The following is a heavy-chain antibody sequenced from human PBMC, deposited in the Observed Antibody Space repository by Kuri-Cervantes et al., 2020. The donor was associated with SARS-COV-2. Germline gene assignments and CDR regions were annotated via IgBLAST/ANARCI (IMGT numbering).Heavy chain of an antibody. CDR2: MNPNSGNT. D-gene: IGHD3-10*01. CDR3: ARENGGVRGEWGLYYYYYYMDV. Sequence: ASVKVSCKASGYTFTSYDINWVRQATGQGLEWMGWMNPNSGNTGYAQKFQGRVTITRNTSISTVYMELSSLRSEDTAVYYCARENGGVRGEWGLYYYYYYMDVWGKGTTVTVSS. V-gene: IGHV1-8*03. CDR1: GYTFTSYD. J-gene: IGHJ6*03.